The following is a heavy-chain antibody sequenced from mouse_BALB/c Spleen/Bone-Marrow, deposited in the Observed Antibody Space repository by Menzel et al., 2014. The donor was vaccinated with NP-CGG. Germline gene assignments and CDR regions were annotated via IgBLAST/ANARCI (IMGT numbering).Heavy chain of an antibody. CDR2: VNPYNGGT. CDR3: ARPIYDGYSAAMDY. CDR1: GYSFTGYY. J-gene: IGHJ4*01. Sequence: VQLKESGPDLVKPGASAKISCKASGYSFTGYYMHWVKQSHGKSLEWIGRVNPYNGGTSYNQKFKDKAILTVDKSSSTAYMELRSLTSEDSAVYYCARPIYDGYSAAMDYWGQGTSVTVSS. V-gene: IGHV1-26*01. D-gene: IGHD2-3*01.